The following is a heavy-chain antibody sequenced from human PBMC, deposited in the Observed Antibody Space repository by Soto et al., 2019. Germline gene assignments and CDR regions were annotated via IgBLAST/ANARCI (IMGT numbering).Heavy chain of an antibody. CDR3: EKDRDRTIFGVVDV. CDR2: ISGSGGST. J-gene: IGHJ6*02. V-gene: IGHV3-23*01. Sequence: SGGSLRLSGAASGFTFSSYAMSWVRQAPGKGLEWVSAISGSGGSTYYADSVKGRFTISRDNSKNTLYLQMNSLRAEDTAVYYCEKDRDRTIFGVVDVSGQGTRVTFS. D-gene: IGHD3-3*01. CDR1: GFTFSSYA.